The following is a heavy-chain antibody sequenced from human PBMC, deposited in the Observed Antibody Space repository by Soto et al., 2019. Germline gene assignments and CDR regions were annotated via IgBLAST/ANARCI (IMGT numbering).Heavy chain of an antibody. J-gene: IGHJ6*02. CDR1: GFTFSSYG. D-gene: IGHD3-10*01. Sequence: GGSLRLSCAASGFTFSSYGMHWVRQAPGKGLEWVAVISYDGSNKYYADSVKGRFTISRDNSKNTLYLQMNSLRAEDTAVYYYAKEWFGMDVWGQGTTVTVSS. V-gene: IGHV3-30*18. CDR3: AKEWFGMDV. CDR2: ISYDGSNK.